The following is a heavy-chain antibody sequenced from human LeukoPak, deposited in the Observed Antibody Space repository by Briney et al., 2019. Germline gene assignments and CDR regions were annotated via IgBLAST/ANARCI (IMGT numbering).Heavy chain of an antibody. D-gene: IGHD6-19*01. CDR2: IYYSGST. CDR3: AREVPGIAVAGTPGFDY. J-gene: IGHJ4*02. V-gene: IGHV4-59*01. CDR1: GGSITSYY. Sequence: SETLSLTCSVSGGSITSYYWSWFRQPPGKGLEWIGYIYYSGSTNYNPSLKSRVTISVDTSKNQFSLKLSSVTAADTAVYYCAREVPGIAVAGTPGFDYWGQGTLVTVSS.